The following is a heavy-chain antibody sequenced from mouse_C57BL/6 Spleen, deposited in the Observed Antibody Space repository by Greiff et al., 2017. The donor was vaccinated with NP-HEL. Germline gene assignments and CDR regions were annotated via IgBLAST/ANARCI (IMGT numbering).Heavy chain of an antibody. Sequence: DVKLVESGGGLVQPGGSLSLSCAASGFTFTDYYMSWVRQPPGKALEWLGFIRNKANGYTTEYSASVKGRFTISRDNSQSILYLQMNALRAEDSATYYGARCARAQATYYFDYWGQGTTLTVSS. J-gene: IGHJ2*01. CDR1: GFTFTDYY. D-gene: IGHD3-2*02. V-gene: IGHV7-3*01. CDR3: ARCARAQATYYFDY. CDR2: IRNKANGYTT.